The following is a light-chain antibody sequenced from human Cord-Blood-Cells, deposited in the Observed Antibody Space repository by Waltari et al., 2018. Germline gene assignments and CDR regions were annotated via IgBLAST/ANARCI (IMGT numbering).Light chain of an antibody. CDR3: QQEWT. V-gene: IGKV1-5*03. J-gene: IGKJ1*01. Sequence: DIQMTQSPSTLSASVGDRVTITCRASQSISSWLAWYQQKPGKAPKLLIYKASSLESGVPSRFSGNGSGTEFTLTISSLQPDDFATYYCQQEWTFGQGTKVEIK. CDR1: QSISSW. CDR2: KAS.